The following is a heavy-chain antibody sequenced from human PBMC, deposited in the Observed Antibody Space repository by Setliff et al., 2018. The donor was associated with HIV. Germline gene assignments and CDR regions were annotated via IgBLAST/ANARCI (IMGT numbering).Heavy chain of an antibody. CDR2: IYYSGST. V-gene: IGHV4-39*01. J-gene: IGHJ6*03. D-gene: IGHD6-19*01. CDR3: ARHRDSSGWYGDYYYYMDV. Sequence: SETLSLTCTASYASISSRYYWGWIRQSPGKGLEWIGSIYYSGSTYYNPSLKSRVTISVDTSKNQFSLKLSSVTAADTAVYYCARHRDSSGWYGDYYYYMDVWGKGTTVTVS. CDR1: YASISSRYY.